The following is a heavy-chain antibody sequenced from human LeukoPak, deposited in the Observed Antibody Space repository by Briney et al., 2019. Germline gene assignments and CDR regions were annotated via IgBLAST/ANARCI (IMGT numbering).Heavy chain of an antibody. D-gene: IGHD3-22*01. CDR3: ARDRHYYDSSGYDWNWFDP. CDR2: IYYSGST. Sequence: SETLSLTCSVSGVSISSYYWSWVRQPPGKGLEWIGNIYYSGSTNYNPSLKSRVTISVVTSKNQFSLKLSSVTAADTAVYYCARDRHYYDSSGYDWNWFDPWGQGTLVTVSS. V-gene: IGHV4-59*01. J-gene: IGHJ5*02. CDR1: GVSISSYY.